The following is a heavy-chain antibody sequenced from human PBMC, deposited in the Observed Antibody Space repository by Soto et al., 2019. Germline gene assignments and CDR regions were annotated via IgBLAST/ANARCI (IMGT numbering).Heavy chain of an antibody. J-gene: IGHJ4*02. Sequence: QVQLVQSGAEVKKPGSSVKVSCKASGGIFSTYAISWLRQAPGQGLEWMGGVIPIFGTPNYAQRFQGRVTITADECRTTSYKGLSRLEAEETAVYYCAGDRDDYGSGDYYNRIDFWGQGTLVTVSS. D-gene: IGHD3-10*01. CDR2: VIPIFGTP. CDR3: AGDRDDYGSGDYYNRIDF. CDR1: GGIFSTYA. V-gene: IGHV1-69*01.